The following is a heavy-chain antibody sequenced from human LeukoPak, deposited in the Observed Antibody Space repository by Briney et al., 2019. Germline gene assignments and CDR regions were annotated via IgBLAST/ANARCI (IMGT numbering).Heavy chain of an antibody. V-gene: IGHV3-21*01. CDR3: AREGNGYYDY. J-gene: IGHJ4*02. CDR1: GFTFNNYA. CDR2: ISSSSSYI. D-gene: IGHD3-22*01. Sequence: GGSLRLSGAASGFTFNNYAMSWVRQTPGKGLEWVSAISSSSSYIYYADSVKGRFTISRDNAKNSLYLQMNSLRAEDTAVYYCAREGNGYYDYWGQGTLVTVSS.